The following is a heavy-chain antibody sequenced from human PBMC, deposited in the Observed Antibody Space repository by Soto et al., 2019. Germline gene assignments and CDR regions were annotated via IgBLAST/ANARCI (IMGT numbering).Heavy chain of an antibody. J-gene: IGHJ6*02. CDR2: ISAYNGNT. V-gene: IGHV1-18*01. CDR1: GYSFTTYG. Sequence: QVQLVQSGGEVKKPGASVKVSCKTSGYSFTTYGISWVRQAPGQGLEWMGWISAYNGNTNYAQKLEGRVTMTTDTCTSTAYMELRSLRSDDPAVYYCAREGPAPYYYYGMDVWGQGSTVTVSS. CDR3: AREGPAPYYYYGMDV.